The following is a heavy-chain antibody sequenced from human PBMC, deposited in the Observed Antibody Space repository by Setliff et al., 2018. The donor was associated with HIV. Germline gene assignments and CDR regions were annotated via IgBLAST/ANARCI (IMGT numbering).Heavy chain of an antibody. CDR2: IKKDGSEK. CDR3: AKSSGYSSSWYLAD. V-gene: IGHV3-7*05. Sequence: SCEASGFTFGDYWMSWVRQAPGKGLEWVAHIKKDGSEKYYVDSVKGRFTISREDAKKLVSLQLSNLRTDDTAVYYCAKSSGYSSSWYLADWGQGTLVTVSS. D-gene: IGHD6-13*01. J-gene: IGHJ4*02. CDR1: GFTFGDYW.